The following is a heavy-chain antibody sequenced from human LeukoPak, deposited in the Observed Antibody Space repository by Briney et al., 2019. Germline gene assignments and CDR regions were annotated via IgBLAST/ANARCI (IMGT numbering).Heavy chain of an antibody. Sequence: ASVKVSCKASRYTFTSYYMHWVRQAPGQGLEWMGIINPSGGSTSYAQKFQGRVTMTRDTSTSTVYMELSSLRSEDTAVYYCARDGLAYCGGDCYSGWFDPWGQGTLVTVSS. CDR1: RYTFTSYY. J-gene: IGHJ5*02. V-gene: IGHV1-46*01. CDR3: ARDGLAYCGGDCYSGWFDP. CDR2: INPSGGST. D-gene: IGHD2-21*02.